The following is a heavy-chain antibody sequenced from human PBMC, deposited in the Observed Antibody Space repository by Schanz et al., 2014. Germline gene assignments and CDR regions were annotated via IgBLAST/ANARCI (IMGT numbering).Heavy chain of an antibody. CDR2: ISYHGSER. D-gene: IGHD6-13*01. V-gene: IGHV3-30*03. J-gene: IGHJ4*02. CDR1: GFSFSDYG. CDR3: ARDSGSSSWYPSDY. Sequence: QVQLVESGGGVVQPGRSLRLSCAGSGFSFSDYGMHWVRQAPGRGLEWVAVISYHGSERYYADSVKGRFTISRDNAKNSRYLQMNSLRAEDTALYYCARDSGSSSWYPSDYWGQGTLVTVSS.